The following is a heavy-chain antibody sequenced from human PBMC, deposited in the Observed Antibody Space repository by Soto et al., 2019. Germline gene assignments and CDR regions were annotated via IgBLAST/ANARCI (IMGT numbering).Heavy chain of an antibody. V-gene: IGHV1-69*02. CDR1: GGTFGSYT. J-gene: IGHJ3*02. CDR3: ARIDYGDYGGGFDI. CDR2: IFPILAIA. D-gene: IGHD4-17*01. Sequence: QVQLVQSGAEVKKPGSSVKVSCKASGGTFGSYTLGWVRQAPGQGLEWMGRIFPILAIADYAQMFQGRVTLIADRSTSTAYMELTSLRSEDTAVYYCARIDYGDYGGGFDIWGQGTMVTVSS.